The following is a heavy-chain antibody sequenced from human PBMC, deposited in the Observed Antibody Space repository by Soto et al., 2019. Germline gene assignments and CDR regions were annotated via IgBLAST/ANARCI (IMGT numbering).Heavy chain of an antibody. Sequence: QITLKESGPTLVKPTQTLTLTCTFSGFSLSSTRMAVGWIRQPPGKALEWLALIYWDDDKRYSPFLKSRLTITKDTSKTQVVLTRSNMDPVDTARYYCAHIVVAGLGYYFDYWGQGTLVTVSS. CDR3: AHIVVAGLGYYFDY. J-gene: IGHJ4*02. CDR2: IYWDDDK. CDR1: GFSLSSTRMA. V-gene: IGHV2-5*02. D-gene: IGHD6-19*01.